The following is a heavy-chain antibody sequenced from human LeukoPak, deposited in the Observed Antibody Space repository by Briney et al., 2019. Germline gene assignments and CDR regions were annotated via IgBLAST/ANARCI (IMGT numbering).Heavy chain of an antibody. CDR1: GGSISSGDYY. D-gene: IGHD5-18*01. CDR3: ARGSRIQLWLSNWFDP. Sequence: SETLSLTCTVSGGSISSGDYYWSWIRQHPGKGLEWIGYIYYSGNTYYNPSLRSRATMSLDTSKNQFSLNLSSVTAADTAVYYCARGSRIQLWLSNWFDPWGQGTLVTVSS. CDR2: IYYSGNT. J-gene: IGHJ5*02. V-gene: IGHV4-31*03.